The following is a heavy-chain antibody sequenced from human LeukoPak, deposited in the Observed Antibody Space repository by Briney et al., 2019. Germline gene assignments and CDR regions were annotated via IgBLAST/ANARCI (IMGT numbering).Heavy chain of an antibody. Sequence: ASVKVSCKASGYTFTSYDTNWVRQATGQGLEWMGWMNPNSGNTGYAQKFQGRVTMTRNTSISTAYMELSSLRSEDTAVYYCARREATTRRMDYYYGMDVWGQGTTVTVSS. J-gene: IGHJ6*02. CDR2: MNPNSGNT. CDR1: GYTFTSYD. CDR3: ARREATTRRMDYYYGMDV. V-gene: IGHV1-8*01. D-gene: IGHD1-1*01.